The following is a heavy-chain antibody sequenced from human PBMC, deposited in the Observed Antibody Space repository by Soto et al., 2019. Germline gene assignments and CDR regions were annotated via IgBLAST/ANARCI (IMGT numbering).Heavy chain of an antibody. CDR3: ARGNRNWNSKIRFDP. V-gene: IGHV4-59*01. Sequence: SETLSLTCTVSGGSISSYYWSWIRQPPGKGLEWIGYIYYSGSTNYNPSLKSRVTISVDMSKNQFSLKLSSVTAADTAVYYCARGNRNWNSKIRFDPWGQGTLVTVSS. CDR1: GGSISSYY. J-gene: IGHJ5*02. D-gene: IGHD1-7*01. CDR2: IYYSGST.